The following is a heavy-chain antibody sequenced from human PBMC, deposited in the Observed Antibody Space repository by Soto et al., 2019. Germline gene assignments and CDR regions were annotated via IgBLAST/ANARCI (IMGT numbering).Heavy chain of an antibody. V-gene: IGHV4-30-4*01. D-gene: IGHD3-22*01. J-gene: IGHJ2*01. CDR2: IYYSGST. CDR1: GGSISNYY. Sequence: TLSPTCTVSGGSISNYYWGWILHPPLNCLEWIGYIYYSGSTYYNPSLKSRVTISVDTSKNRFSLKLSSVTAADTAVYYCAREYYYDSSGLTQNWYFDLWGPGTLVPVSS. CDR3: AREYYYDSSGLTQNWYFDL.